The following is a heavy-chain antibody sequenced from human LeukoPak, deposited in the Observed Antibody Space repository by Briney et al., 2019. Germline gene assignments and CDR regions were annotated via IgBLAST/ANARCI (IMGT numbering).Heavy chain of an antibody. V-gene: IGHV3-30*03. Sequence: GRSLRLSCAASGFTFSSYGMHWVRQAPGKGLEWVAVISYDGSNKYYADSVKGRFTISRDNSKNTLYLQMNSLRAEDTAVYYCARELYGDQGGYWGQGTLVAVSS. J-gene: IGHJ4*02. D-gene: IGHD4-17*01. CDR2: ISYDGSNK. CDR3: ARELYGDQGGY. CDR1: GFTFSSYG.